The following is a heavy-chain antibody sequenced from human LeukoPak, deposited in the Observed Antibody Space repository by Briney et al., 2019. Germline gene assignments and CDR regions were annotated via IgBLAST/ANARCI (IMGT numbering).Heavy chain of an antibody. CDR3: AIVGVTAGKEYFQH. D-gene: IGHD2-21*02. V-gene: IGHV4-34*01. J-gene: IGHJ1*01. CDR1: GGSFSGYY. Sequence: SETLSLTCAVYGGSFSGYYWSWIRQPPGKGLEWIGEINHSGSTNYNPFLKSRVTISVDTSKNQFSLKLSSVTAADTAVYYCAIVGVTAGKEYFQHWGQGTLVTVSS. CDR2: INHSGST.